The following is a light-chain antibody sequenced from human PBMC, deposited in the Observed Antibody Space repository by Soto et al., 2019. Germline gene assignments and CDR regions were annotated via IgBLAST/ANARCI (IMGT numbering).Light chain of an antibody. CDR2: TGS. J-gene: IGKJ4*01. CDR1: QGISNW. Sequence: DIQMTQSPSSVSASVGDRVSITCRASQGISNWLAWYQQKPGRAPKLLIYTGSSLQSGVPSRFSGTGSGTDFTLTISSLQPEDVATYYCQQANSFPLTVGGGTKVEIK. CDR3: QQANSFPLT. V-gene: IGKV1-12*01.